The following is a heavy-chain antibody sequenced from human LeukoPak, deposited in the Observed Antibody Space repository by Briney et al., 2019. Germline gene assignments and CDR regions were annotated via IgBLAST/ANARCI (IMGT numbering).Heavy chain of an antibody. V-gene: IGHV1-2*02. CDR3: ARGHDYGGSLYYYYYGMDV. Sequence: ASVKVSCKASGYTFTGYYMQWVRQAPGQGLEWMGGIYPNSGGTSYAQKFQGRVTMTRDTSINTAYMELSSLTSDDTAVYYCARGHDYGGSLYYYYYGMDVWGQGTTVTVS. CDR1: GYTFTGYY. CDR2: IYPNSGGT. J-gene: IGHJ6*02. D-gene: IGHD4-23*01.